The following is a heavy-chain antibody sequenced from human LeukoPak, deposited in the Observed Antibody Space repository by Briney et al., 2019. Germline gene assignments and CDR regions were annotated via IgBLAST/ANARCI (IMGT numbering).Heavy chain of an antibody. CDR2: IYYSGST. V-gene: IGHV4-39*01. Sequence: PSETLSLTCTVSGGSISSSSYYWGWIRQPPGKGLEWIGSIYYSGSTYYNPSLKSRVTISVDTSKNQFSLKLSSVTAADTAVYYCARGLLEWELLGNPHDAFDIWGQGTMVTVSS. CDR1: GGSISSSSYY. J-gene: IGHJ3*02. CDR3: ARGLLEWELLGNPHDAFDI. D-gene: IGHD1-26*01.